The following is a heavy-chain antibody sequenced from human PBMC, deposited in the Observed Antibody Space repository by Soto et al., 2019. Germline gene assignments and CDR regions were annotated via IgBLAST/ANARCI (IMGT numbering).Heavy chain of an antibody. V-gene: IGHV4-39*01. CDR3: ARLAGYCSGKSCHGDYAMDV. CDR1: GGSISASSYY. Sequence: SETLSLTCTVSGGSISASSYYWGWIRQPPGKGLEWIGTFYYSENTYYNPSLKSRVTISVDTSKNQFSLKLSSVTAADTAVYYCARLAGYCSGKSCHGDYAMDVWGQGTTVTVSS. J-gene: IGHJ6*02. CDR2: FYYSENT. D-gene: IGHD2-15*01.